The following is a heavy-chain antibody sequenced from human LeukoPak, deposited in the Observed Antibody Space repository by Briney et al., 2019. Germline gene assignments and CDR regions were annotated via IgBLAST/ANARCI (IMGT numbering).Heavy chain of an antibody. V-gene: IGHV1-69*13. J-gene: IGHJ4*02. CDR3: ARGYSGSYHISYFDY. Sequence: SVKVPCKASGGTFTSYAISWVRQAPGQGLEWMGGIIPIFGTANYAQKFQGRVTITADESTSTAYMELSSLRSEDTAVYYCARGYSGSYHISYFDYWGQGTLVTVSS. CDR1: GGTFTSYA. CDR2: IIPIFGTA. D-gene: IGHD1-26*01.